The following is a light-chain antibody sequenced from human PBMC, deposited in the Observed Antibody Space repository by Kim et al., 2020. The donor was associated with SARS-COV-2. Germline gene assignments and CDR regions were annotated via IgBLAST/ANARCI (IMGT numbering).Light chain of an antibody. Sequence: PAYIPCRSIESPVYSDGNTYLNWLQQRPGQSPRRLIYKVSNRESGVPERFSGSGSGTDFTLQISRVEAEDAGVYYCMQSAHWPWTFGQGTKVDIK. CDR3: MQSAHWPWT. J-gene: IGKJ1*01. CDR2: KVS. V-gene: IGKV2-30*01. CDR1: ESPVYSDGNTY.